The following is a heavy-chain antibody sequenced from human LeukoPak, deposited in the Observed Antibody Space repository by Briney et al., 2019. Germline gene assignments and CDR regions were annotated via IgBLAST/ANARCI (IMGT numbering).Heavy chain of an antibody. CDR1: GGTFSSYA. V-gene: IGHV1-69*13. D-gene: IGHD3-16*01. J-gene: IGHJ5*02. CDR3: ARNPTMAYYDYVWGTTMGWFDP. Sequence: SVKVSCKASGGTFSSYAISWVRQAPGQGLEWMGGIIPIFGTANYAQKFQGRVTITADESTSTAYMELSSLGSEDTALYYCARNPTMAYYDYVWGTTMGWFDPWGQGTLVTVSS. CDR2: IIPIFGTA.